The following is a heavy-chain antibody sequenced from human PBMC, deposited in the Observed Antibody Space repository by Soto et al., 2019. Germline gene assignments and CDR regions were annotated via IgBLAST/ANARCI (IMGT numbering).Heavy chain of an antibody. J-gene: IGHJ4*02. V-gene: IGHV4-30-2*01. CDR2: IYHSGST. D-gene: IGHD5-12*01. CDR3: ASRRDGYNYYGY. CDR1: GGSISSGGYS. Sequence: QLQLQESGSGLVKPSQTLSLTCAVSGGSISSGGYSWSWIRQPPGKGLEWIGYIYHSGSTYYNPSLXRXXTISVDRSKTPFSLKLSSVTAADTAVYYCASRRDGYNYYGYWGQGTLVTVSS.